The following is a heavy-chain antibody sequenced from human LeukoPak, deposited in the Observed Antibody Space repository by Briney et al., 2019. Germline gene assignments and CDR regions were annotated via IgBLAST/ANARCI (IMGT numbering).Heavy chain of an antibody. CDR2: IYYSGST. J-gene: IGHJ6*02. Sequence: SETLSLTCTVSGGSISSSSYYWGWIRQPPGKGLEWIGSIYYSGSTYYNPSLKSRVTISVDKSKNQFSLKLSSVTAADTAVYYCARASFTVSYYYGMDVWGQGTTVTVSS. D-gene: IGHD4-17*01. CDR1: GGSISSSSYY. V-gene: IGHV4-39*07. CDR3: ARASFTVSYYYGMDV.